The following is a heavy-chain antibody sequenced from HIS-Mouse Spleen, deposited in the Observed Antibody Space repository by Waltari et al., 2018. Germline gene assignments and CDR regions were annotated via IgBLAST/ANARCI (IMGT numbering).Heavy chain of an antibody. D-gene: IGHD3-10*01. V-gene: IGHV3-30*03. CDR3: EGVYGSGSYYFDY. CDR1: GFTFSTYG. J-gene: IGHJ4*02. Sequence: QVQLVESGGGVVQPGRSLRLSCAASGFTFSTYGMHWVRQAPGKGLVWVAVISYDGSNKYYADSVKGRFTISRDNSKNTLYLQMNSLRAEDTAVYYCEGVYGSGSYYFDYWGQGTLVTVSS. CDR2: ISYDGSNK.